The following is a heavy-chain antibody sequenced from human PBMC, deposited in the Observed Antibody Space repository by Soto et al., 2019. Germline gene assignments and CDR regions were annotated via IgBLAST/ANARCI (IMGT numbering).Heavy chain of an antibody. CDR2: IYHTGNT. J-gene: IGHJ5*02. CDR3: ARDYYDSSDYTTNWFDP. CDR1: GGSISNSRYY. Sequence: PSETLSLTCTVSGGSISNSRYYWALIRQPPGKGLEWIGSIYHTGNTYYNPSLRSRVTISVDTSKNQFSLKLTSVTAADTAVYYCARDYYDSSDYTTNWFDPWGQGPLVTVS. D-gene: IGHD3-22*01. V-gene: IGHV4-39*01.